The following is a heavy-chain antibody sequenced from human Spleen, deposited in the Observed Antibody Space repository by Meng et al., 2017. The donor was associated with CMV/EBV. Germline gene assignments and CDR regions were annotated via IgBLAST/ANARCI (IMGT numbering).Heavy chain of an antibody. CDR3: AVSHFGVVKHDY. J-gene: IGHJ4*02. CDR1: WSTFGDHY. V-gene: IGHV3-72*01. CDR2: TRSRANRYTT. D-gene: IGHD3-3*01. Sequence: ASWSTFGDHYMDWVRQAPGKGLGWVVRTRSRANRYTTTYAASVKGRFTISRDVSKNSLYLQMNSLKTEDTAVYYCAVSHFGVVKHDYWGQGTLVTVSS.